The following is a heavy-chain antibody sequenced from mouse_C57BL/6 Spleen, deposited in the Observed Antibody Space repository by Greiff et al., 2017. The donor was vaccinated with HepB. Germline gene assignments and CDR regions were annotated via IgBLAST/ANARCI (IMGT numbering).Heavy chain of an antibody. CDR1: GFTFSSYA. V-gene: IGHV5-9-1*02. Sequence: DVKLVESGEGLVKPGGSLKLSCAASGFTFSSYAMSWVRQTPEKRLEWVAYISSGGDYIYYADTVKGRFTISRDNARNTLYLQLSSPKSEDTAMYYCTREKEYYDGSSYQAMDYWGQGTSVTVSS. CDR3: TREKEYYDGSSYQAMDY. J-gene: IGHJ4*01. D-gene: IGHD1-1*01. CDR2: ISSGGDYI.